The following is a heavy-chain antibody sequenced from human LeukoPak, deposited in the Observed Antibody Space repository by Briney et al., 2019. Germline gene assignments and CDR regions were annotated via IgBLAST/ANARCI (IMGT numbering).Heavy chain of an antibody. Sequence: GGSLRLSCAASGFPFSNYWMHWVRQAPGKGLVWVSRISDGSGTTYADSVKGRFTISRDNAKNTLYLQMNSLRADDMAIYYCARDVAGDWFDPWGQGTLVTVSS. CDR3: ARDVAGDWFDP. V-gene: IGHV3-74*03. J-gene: IGHJ5*02. CDR2: ISDGSGT. D-gene: IGHD2-21*01. CDR1: GFPFSNYW.